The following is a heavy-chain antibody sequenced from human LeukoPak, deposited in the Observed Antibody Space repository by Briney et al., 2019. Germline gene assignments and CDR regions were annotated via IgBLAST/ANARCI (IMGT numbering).Heavy chain of an antibody. CDR3: ASSRYSSSWAWFDP. D-gene: IGHD6-13*01. Sequence: SETLSLTCTVSGYSISSGYYWGWIRQPPGKGLEWIGSIYHSGSTYYNPSLKSRVTISVDTSKNQFSLKLSSVTAADTAVYYCASSRYSSSWAWFDPWGQGTLVTVSS. J-gene: IGHJ5*02. CDR2: IYHSGST. CDR1: GYSISSGYY. V-gene: IGHV4-38-2*02.